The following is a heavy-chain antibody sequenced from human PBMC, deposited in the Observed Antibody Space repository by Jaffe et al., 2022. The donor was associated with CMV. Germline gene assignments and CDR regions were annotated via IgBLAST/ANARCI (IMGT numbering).Heavy chain of an antibody. Sequence: EVQLLESGGGLVQPGGSLRLSCAASGFTFSSYAMSWVRQAPGKGLEWVSAISGSGGSTYYADSVKGRFTISRDNSKNTLYLQMNSLRAEDTAVYYCAKEGSSSWFEYYYYYGMDVWGQGTTVTVSS. J-gene: IGHJ6*02. D-gene: IGHD6-13*01. CDR2: ISGSGGST. V-gene: IGHV3-23*01. CDR3: AKEGSSSWFEYYYYYGMDV. CDR1: GFTFSSYA.